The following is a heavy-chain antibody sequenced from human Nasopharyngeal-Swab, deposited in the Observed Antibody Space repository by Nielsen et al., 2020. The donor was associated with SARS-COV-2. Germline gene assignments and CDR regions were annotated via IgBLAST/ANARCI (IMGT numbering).Heavy chain of an antibody. Sequence: GESLKISCAASGFTFSNYAMSWVRQAPGKGLEWVSGLTGSGNDKYYTDSVKGRFTISRDRSQNTLYLQMDSLRVEDSALYFCAKGEAFTLRRKATIDCWGQGTLVAVSS. CDR3: AKGEAFTLRRKATIDC. D-gene: IGHD3-16*01. CDR2: LTGSGNDK. J-gene: IGHJ4*02. V-gene: IGHV3-23*01. CDR1: GFTFSNYA.